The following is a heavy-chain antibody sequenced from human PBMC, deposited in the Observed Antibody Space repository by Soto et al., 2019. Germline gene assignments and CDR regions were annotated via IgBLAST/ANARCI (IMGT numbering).Heavy chain of an antibody. Sequence: SSTLSLTCAVSVGSISSSNWWSWVRQPPGKGLEWIGEIYHSGSTNYNPSLKSRVTISVDKSKNQFSLKLSSVTDADTAVYYCARVPIYSGSYYFDYWGQGTLVTVSS. CDR1: VGSISSSNW. CDR3: ARVPIYSGSYYFDY. J-gene: IGHJ4*02. CDR2: IYHSGST. V-gene: IGHV4-4*02. D-gene: IGHD1-26*01.